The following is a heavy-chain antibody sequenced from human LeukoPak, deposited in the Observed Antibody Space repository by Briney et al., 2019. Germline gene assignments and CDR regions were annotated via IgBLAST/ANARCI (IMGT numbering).Heavy chain of an antibody. V-gene: IGHV3-30*18. CDR2: MSYDGSNK. Sequence: GGSLRLSCAASGFIFSNYGMHWVRQAPGKGLEWVAVMSYDGSNKYYADSVKGRFTISRDNSNNTLYLQMNSLRAEDTAVFYCAKDALAYCGADCYALLGMNVWGQGTTVTVSS. D-gene: IGHD2-21*02. CDR1: GFIFSNYG. J-gene: IGHJ6*02. CDR3: AKDALAYCGADCYALLGMNV.